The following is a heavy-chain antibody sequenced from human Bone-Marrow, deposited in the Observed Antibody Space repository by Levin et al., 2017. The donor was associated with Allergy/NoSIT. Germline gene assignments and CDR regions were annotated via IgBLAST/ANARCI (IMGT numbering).Heavy chain of an antibody. D-gene: IGHD2-2*01. CDR3: ARGVVVVPAAIPHFDY. CDR1: GYTFTSYG. CDR2: ISAYNGHT. V-gene: IGHV1-18*01. J-gene: IGHJ4*02. Sequence: GESLKISCKASGYTFTSYGISWVRQAPGQGLEWMGWISAYNGHTNYAQKLQGRVTMTTDTSTSTAYMELRSLRSDDTAVYYCARGVVVVPAAIPHFDYWGQGTLVTVSS.